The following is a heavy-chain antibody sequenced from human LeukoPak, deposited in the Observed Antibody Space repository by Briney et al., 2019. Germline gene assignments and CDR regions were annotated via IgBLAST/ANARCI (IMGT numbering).Heavy chain of an antibody. CDR2: ITYEGYYK. CDR1: GFTFTSYG. Sequence: PGGSLRLSCAASGFTFTSYGMHWVRQAPGKGLEWVALITYEGYYKYYSDSVKGRFTISRDNSKNTVYLQMNSLRAEDTAVYYCAKVLSGSQDYWGQGTLVTVFS. CDR3: AKVLSGSQDY. V-gene: IGHV3-30*18. J-gene: IGHJ4*02. D-gene: IGHD1-26*01.